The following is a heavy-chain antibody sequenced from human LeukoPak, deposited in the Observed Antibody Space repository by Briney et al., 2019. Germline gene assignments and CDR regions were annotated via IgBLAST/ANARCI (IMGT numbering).Heavy chain of an antibody. Sequence: EASVKVSCKASGYTFTDYSMHWVRQGQAPGPGLEWVGWINLSGGAPNYAQKFQGRVTLTRDTSISTAYMEMDRLTSDDTAVYYYARDRGTNWWGGSDSWGQGTLVTVSS. CDR3: ARDRGTNWWGGSDS. V-gene: IGHV1-2*02. D-gene: IGHD2-15*01. J-gene: IGHJ4*02. CDR2: INLSGGAP. CDR1: GYTFTDYS.